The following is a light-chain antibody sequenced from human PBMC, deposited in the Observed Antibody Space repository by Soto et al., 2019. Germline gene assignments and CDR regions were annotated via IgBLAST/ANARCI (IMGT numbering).Light chain of an antibody. CDR3: SSYTSINNYV. V-gene: IGLV2-14*01. CDR2: EVS. J-gene: IGLJ1*01. Sequence: QSVLTQPASVSGSPGQTITISCAGTKFDIGRYNYVSWYRQHPGKAPKLMIYEVSNRPSGVSNRFSGSKSGNTASLTISGLQAEDEADYYCSSYTSINNYVFGTGTKLTVL. CDR1: KFDIGRYNY.